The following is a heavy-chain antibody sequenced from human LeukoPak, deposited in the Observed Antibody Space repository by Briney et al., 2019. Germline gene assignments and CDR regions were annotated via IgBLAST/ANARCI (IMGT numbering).Heavy chain of an antibody. CDR1: GYTFTSYG. J-gene: IGHJ5*02. V-gene: IGHV1-18*01. CDR3: ARGTGRCSSTSCYGFDP. D-gene: IGHD2-2*01. CDR2: ISAYNGNT. Sequence: GASVKVSCKASGYTFTSYGISWVRQAPGQGLEWMGWISAYNGNTNYAQELQGRVTMTTDTSASTAYMELRSLRSDDTAVYYCARGTGRCSSTSCYGFDPWGQGTLVTVSS.